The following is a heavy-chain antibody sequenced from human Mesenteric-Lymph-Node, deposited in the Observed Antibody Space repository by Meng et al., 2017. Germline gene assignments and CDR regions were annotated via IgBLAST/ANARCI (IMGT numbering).Heavy chain of an antibody. D-gene: IGHD3-22*01. CDR3: VRQSSGRFPYYFDY. CDR2: IIPIFGTA. V-gene: IGHV1-69*06. Sequence: SVKVSCKASGGTFSSYAISWVRQAPGQGLEWMGGIIPIFGTANYAQKFQGRVTITADKSTSTAYMELSSLRSEDTAVYYCVRQSSGRFPYYFDYWGQGTLVTVSS. CDR1: GGTFSSYA. J-gene: IGHJ4*02.